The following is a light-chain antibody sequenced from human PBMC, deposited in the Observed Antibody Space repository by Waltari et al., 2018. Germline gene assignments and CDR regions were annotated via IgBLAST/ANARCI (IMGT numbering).Light chain of an antibody. V-gene: IGLV2-14*03. CDR2: DVS. Sequence: QSALTQPASVSGSPGQSVSISCTGTSRDVGASNSVSWFQDRPGQGPKVIIYDVSARPSGVPARFSGSKSGNTASLAISGLQAEDEADYYCSSESSDKVVLFGGGTKVTVL. CDR1: SRDVGASNS. CDR3: SSESSDKVVL. J-gene: IGLJ3*02.